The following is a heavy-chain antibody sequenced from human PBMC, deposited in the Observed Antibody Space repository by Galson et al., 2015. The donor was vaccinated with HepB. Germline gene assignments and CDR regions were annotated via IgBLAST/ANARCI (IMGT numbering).Heavy chain of an antibody. J-gene: IGHJ4*02. D-gene: IGHD5-18*01. CDR3: ARDLGDSLLDS. CDR1: GFTFSDYY. CDR2: ISGTTGFT. V-gene: IGHV3-11*06. Sequence: SLRLSCSASGFTFSDYYMTWIRQAPVKGLEWVSYISGTTGFTNYADSLKGRFTISRDNAKNLLFLQMNSLRAEDTAVYFCARDLGDSLLDSWGQGTLVTVSS.